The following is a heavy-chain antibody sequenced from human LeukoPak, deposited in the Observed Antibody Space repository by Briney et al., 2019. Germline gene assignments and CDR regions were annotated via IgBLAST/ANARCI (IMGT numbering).Heavy chain of an antibody. J-gene: IGHJ5*02. CDR1: GGTFSSYA. CDR2: IIPIFGTA. D-gene: IGHD3-10*01. CDR3: ARVPGASNWFDP. Sequence: SVKVSCKASGGTFSSYAISWVRQAPGQGLEWMGGIIPIFGTANYAQKFQGRVRITTDESTSTAYMELSSLRSEDTAVYYCARVPGASNWFDPWGQGTLVTVSS. V-gene: IGHV1-69*05.